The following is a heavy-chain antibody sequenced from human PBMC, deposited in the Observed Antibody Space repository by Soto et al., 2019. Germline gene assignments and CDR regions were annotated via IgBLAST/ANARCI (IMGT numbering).Heavy chain of an antibody. CDR3: ARHVYYDVLKKNY. Sequence: GESLKICCKGSGYKFSNDGIGWVRQMPGKGLEWMGIIYPGNSDTRYSPSFQGQVTISADTSISTAYLEWSSLKASDTAIYYCARHVYYDVLKKNYWGQGTLVTVSS. V-gene: IGHV5-51*01. D-gene: IGHD3-9*01. J-gene: IGHJ4*02. CDR2: IYPGNSDT. CDR1: GYKFSNDG.